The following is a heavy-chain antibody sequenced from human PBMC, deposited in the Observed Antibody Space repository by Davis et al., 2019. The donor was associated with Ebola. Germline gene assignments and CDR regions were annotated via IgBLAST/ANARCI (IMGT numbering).Heavy chain of an antibody. CDR1: GYTFTSYG. V-gene: IGHV1-18*01. CDR2: ISAYNGNT. D-gene: IGHD1-26*01. J-gene: IGHJ4*02. CDR3: ATARNGRVADY. Sequence: AASVKVSCKASGYTFTSYGISWVRQAPGQGLEWMGWISAYNGNTNYAQKFQGRVTITADKSTSTAYMELSSLRSEDTAVYYCATARNGRVADYWGQGTLVTVSS.